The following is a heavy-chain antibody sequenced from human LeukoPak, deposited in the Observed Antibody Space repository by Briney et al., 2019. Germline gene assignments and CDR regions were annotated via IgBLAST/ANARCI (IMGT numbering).Heavy chain of an antibody. CDR3: ARDLLAFGSGGRFWFALDL. J-gene: IGHJ3*01. Sequence: PGKSLRLSCVGSGFTFRSYAMHWVRQAPGKGLEWMPAISYDGGSESYADAVRGRFTISRDNSKNILSLQMSNLTSGDTAFYYCARDLLAFGSGGRFWFALDLWGQGTWVTVSS. D-gene: IGHD6-19*01. V-gene: IGHV3-30*03. CDR2: ISYDGGSE. CDR1: GFTFRSYA.